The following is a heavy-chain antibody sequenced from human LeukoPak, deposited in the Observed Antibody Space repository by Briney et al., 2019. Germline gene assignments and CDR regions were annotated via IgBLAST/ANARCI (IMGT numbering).Heavy chain of an antibody. J-gene: IGHJ4*02. CDR1: GFTFSSYA. CDR2: ISYDGSNK. CDR3: ARDGLLGYFDY. V-gene: IGHV3-30-3*01. Sequence: PGESLRLSCAASGFTFSSYAMHWVRQAPGKGLEWVAVISYDGSNKYYADSVKGRFTISRDNSKNTLYLQMNSLRAEDTAVYYCARDGLLGYFDYWGQGTLVTVSS. D-gene: IGHD1-26*01.